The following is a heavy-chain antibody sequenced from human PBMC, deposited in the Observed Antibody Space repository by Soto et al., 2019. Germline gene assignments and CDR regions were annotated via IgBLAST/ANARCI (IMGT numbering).Heavy chain of an antibody. V-gene: IGHV4-34*01. Sequence: PEXLSVTWGGYGGSLSPCDWLVSRHLRGKGMEWMGEINHSGSTNYNPSLKSRVTISVDTSKNQFSLKLSSVTAADTAVYYCARGAHSVVVTAICGPRYNWFDPWGQGTLVTV. D-gene: IGHD2-21*02. CDR1: GGSLSPCD. J-gene: IGHJ5*02. CDR3: ARGAHSVVVTAICGPRYNWFDP. CDR2: INHSGST.